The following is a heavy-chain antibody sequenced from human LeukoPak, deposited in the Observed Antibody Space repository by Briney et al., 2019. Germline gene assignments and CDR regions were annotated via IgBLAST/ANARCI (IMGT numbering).Heavy chain of an antibody. V-gene: IGHV3-74*01. D-gene: IGHD3-16*01. CDR2: VAIDGTKA. CDR1: GFTFTDYW. J-gene: IGHJ3*02. Sequence: PGGPLRLSCAASGFTFTDYWMHWVRQAPGKALVWVSRVAIDGTKAIYAAFVQGRFTISRDNAKKSLYLQMSSLRVEDTALYYCARGGRDHAFDIWGQRTLVTVSS. CDR3: ARGGRDHAFDI.